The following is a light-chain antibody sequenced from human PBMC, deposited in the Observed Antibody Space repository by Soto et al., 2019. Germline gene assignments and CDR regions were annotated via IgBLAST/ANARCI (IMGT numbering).Light chain of an antibody. Sequence: DIVMTQSPLSLPVTPGEPASISCRSSQSLLHSNGYNYLDWYLQKPGQSPQLLIYLGSNRASGVPDRFSGSGSGTDFTLKISRVEAEDVGVYYCMQVLQTVYICGQWTKVDIK. V-gene: IGKV2-28*01. CDR1: QSLLHSNGYNY. J-gene: IGKJ2*01. CDR3: MQVLQTVYI. CDR2: LGS.